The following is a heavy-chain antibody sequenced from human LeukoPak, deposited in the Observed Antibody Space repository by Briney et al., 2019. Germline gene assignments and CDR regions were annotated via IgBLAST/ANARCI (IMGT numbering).Heavy chain of an antibody. J-gene: IGHJ4*02. CDR2: IYYSGST. Sequence: SETLSLTCTVSGGSITGYYWSWIRQPPGKGLEWIGYIYYSGSTNYNPSLKSRVTISVDTSKNQFSLKLSSVTAADTAVYYCARAPQNDCGDYPLGYFDYWGQGTLVTVSS. CDR1: GGSITGYY. V-gene: IGHV4-59*01. CDR3: ARAPQNDCGDYPLGYFDY. D-gene: IGHD4-17*01.